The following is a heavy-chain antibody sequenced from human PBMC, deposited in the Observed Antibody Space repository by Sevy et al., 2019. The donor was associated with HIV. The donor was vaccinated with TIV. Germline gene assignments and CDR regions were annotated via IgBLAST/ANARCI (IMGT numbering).Heavy chain of an antibody. V-gene: IGHV3-23*01. CDR1: GFTFSSYA. Sequence: GGSLRLSCAASGFTFSSYAMSWVRQAPGKGREWVSAISGSGGSTYYADSVKGRFTISRDNSKNTLYLQMNSLRAEDTAVYYCAKDGEYYGSGRGDYWGQGTLVTVSS. CDR2: ISGSGGST. D-gene: IGHD3-10*01. J-gene: IGHJ4*02. CDR3: AKDGEYYGSGRGDY.